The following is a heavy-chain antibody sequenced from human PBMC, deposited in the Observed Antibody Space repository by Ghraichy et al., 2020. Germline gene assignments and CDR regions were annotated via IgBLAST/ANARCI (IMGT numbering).Heavy chain of an antibody. V-gene: IGHV4-59*01. CDR3: ARDWRYYGSGTTTGGWFDP. Sequence: SETLSLTCTVSGGSISSYYWSWVRQPLGKGLEWIGYIYYSGSTNYNPSLKSRVTISEDTSKNQFSLKLSSVTAADTAVYYCARDWRYYGSGTTTGGWFDPWGQGTLVTVSS. D-gene: IGHD3-10*01. CDR2: IYYSGST. J-gene: IGHJ5*02. CDR1: GGSISSYY.